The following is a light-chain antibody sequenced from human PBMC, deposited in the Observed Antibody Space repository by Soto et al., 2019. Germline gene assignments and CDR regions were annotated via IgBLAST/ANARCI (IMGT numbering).Light chain of an antibody. J-gene: IGKJ5*01. CDR3: QQRSNWPPIT. CDR1: QSVSSY. V-gene: IGKV3-11*01. Sequence: EFVLTQSPATLSLSPGERATLSCRACQSVSSYLAWYQQKPGQAPRLLIYDTSNRATGVPARFSGSGSGTDFTLTISSLEPEDFAVYYCQQRSNWPPITFGQGTRLEIK. CDR2: DTS.